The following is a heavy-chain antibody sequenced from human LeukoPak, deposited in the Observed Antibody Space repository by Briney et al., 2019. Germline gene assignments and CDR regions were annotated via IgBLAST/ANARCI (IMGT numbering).Heavy chain of an antibody. Sequence: SETLSLTCTVSGGSISSYYWSWIRQPPGKGLEWIGYIYYSGSTNYNPSLKSRVTISVDTSKNQFSLKLSSVTAADTAVYYCARDPTGITGTTSWFDPWGQGTLVSVSS. CDR1: GGSISSYY. J-gene: IGHJ5*02. CDR3: ARDPTGITGTTSWFDP. V-gene: IGHV4-59*01. CDR2: IYYSGST. D-gene: IGHD1-7*01.